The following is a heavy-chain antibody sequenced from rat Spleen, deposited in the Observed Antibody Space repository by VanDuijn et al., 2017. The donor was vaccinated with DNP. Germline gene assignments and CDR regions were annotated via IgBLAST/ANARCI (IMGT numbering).Heavy chain of an antibody. J-gene: IGHJ2*01. CDR2: ISSTGVVT. V-gene: IGHV5-25*01. CDR1: GFTFSNYY. Sequence: EVQLVESGGGLVQPGRSMKLSCAASGFTFSNYYMAWVHQAPTKGLDGFASISSTGVVTYYRDSVKGRFTVSRDNRKNILYLQMDSLRSEDTATYYCTKRWYGSFDYWGQGVMVTISP. D-gene: IGHD1-11*01. CDR3: TKRWYGSFDY.